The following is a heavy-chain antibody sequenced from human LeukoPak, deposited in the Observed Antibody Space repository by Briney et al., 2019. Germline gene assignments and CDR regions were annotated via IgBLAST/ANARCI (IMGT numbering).Heavy chain of an antibody. D-gene: IGHD6-19*01. CDR1: GFTFSSYW. Sequence: GGSLRLSCAASGFTFSSYWMHWVRQAPGKGLVWVSRINSDGSSTSYADSVKGRFTISRDNAKNTLYLQMNSLRAEDTAVYYCARPDSSGWYAYYGMDVWGQGTTVTASS. CDR2: INSDGSST. CDR3: ARPDSSGWYAYYGMDV. J-gene: IGHJ6*02. V-gene: IGHV3-74*01.